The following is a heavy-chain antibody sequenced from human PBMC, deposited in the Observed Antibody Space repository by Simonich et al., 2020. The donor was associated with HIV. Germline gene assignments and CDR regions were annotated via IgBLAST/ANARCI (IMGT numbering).Heavy chain of an antibody. CDR3: ATHGPGSYSSALDI. CDR2: RSPNKGGT. D-gene: IGHD1-26*01. CDR1: GYTFTNYY. V-gene: IGHV1-2*06. Sequence: QVHLVQSGAEVKKPGASVKVSCKASGYTFTNYYIHWVRQAPGQGLEGRGRRSPNKGGTDYPQKFQGRVTMTRDTSISTAYMELNRLKSDDTAIYYCATHGPGSYSSALDIWGQGTMVTVSS. J-gene: IGHJ3*02.